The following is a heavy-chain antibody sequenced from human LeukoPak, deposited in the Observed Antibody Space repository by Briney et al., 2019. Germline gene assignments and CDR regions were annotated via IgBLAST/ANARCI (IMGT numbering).Heavy chain of an antibody. Sequence: PGGSLRLSCSASGFTFSSYAMHWVRQAPGKGLEYVSAISSNGGSTYYADSVKGRFTISRDNSRNTVYLQMNSLRPEDTAVYYCAKDASGSYHSWGQGTLVTVSS. D-gene: IGHD3-10*01. V-gene: IGHV3-64*04. CDR1: GFTFSSYA. CDR2: ISSNGGST. CDR3: AKDASGSYHS. J-gene: IGHJ5*02.